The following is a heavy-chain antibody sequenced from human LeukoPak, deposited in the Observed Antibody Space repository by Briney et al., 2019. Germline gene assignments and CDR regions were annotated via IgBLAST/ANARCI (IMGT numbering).Heavy chain of an antibody. CDR3: AGELTGTKTGAFDI. CDR1: GFRFSYHD. CDR2: IGAAGAHT. D-gene: IGHD1-26*01. Sequence: PGGSLRLSCAASGFRFSYHDMHWVRQAPGKGLEFVSSIGAAGAHTFYADSVKGRFTISRDNFQSTMYLQMDGLRPVDSSVYNCAGELTGTKTGAFDIWGQGTVVTVSS. J-gene: IGHJ3*02. V-gene: IGHV3-64*02.